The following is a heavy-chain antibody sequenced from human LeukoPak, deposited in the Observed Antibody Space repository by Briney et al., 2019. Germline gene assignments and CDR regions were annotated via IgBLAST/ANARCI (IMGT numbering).Heavy chain of an antibody. CDR2: INPNSGGT. CDR3: ATGGGKLWEFFDY. CDR1: GYTFTGYY. D-gene: IGHD5-18*01. V-gene: IGHV1-2*02. Sequence: GASVKVSCKASGYTFTGYYIHWVRQAPGQGLEWMGWINPNSGGTNYAQKFQGRVTMTRDTSISTAYMELSRLRSDDTAVYYCATGGGKLWEFFDYWGQGTLVTVSS. J-gene: IGHJ4*02.